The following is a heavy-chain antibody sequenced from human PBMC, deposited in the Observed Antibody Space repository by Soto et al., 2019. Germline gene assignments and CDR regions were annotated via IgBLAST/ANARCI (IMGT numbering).Heavy chain of an antibody. D-gene: IGHD2-2*02. Sequence: VGSLRLSCAASGFTFSSYGMHWVRQAPGKGLEWVAVIWYDGSNKYYADSVKGRFTISRDNSKNTLYLQMNSLRAEDTAVYYCARDLLRCSSTSCYTGYYYYGMDVWGQGTTVTVSS. CDR1: GFTFSSYG. CDR3: ARDLLRCSSTSCYTGYYYYGMDV. CDR2: IWYDGSNK. J-gene: IGHJ6*02. V-gene: IGHV3-33*01.